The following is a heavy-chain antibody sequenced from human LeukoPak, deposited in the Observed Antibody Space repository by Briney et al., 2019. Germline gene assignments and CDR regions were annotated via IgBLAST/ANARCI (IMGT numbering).Heavy chain of an antibody. CDR2: VKRKTDGGTT. CDR1: GFKFTNAW. D-gene: IGHD3-22*01. Sequence: GGSLRLSCAASGFKFTNAWMSWVRQAPGKGLEWVGRVKRKTDGGTTDYAAPVKGRFIISRDDSKNTLFLQMNGLKAEDTAVYFCSTDLDDSSGYYYPPFDYWGQGTLVTVSS. J-gene: IGHJ4*02. CDR3: STDLDDSSGYYYPPFDY. V-gene: IGHV3-15*01.